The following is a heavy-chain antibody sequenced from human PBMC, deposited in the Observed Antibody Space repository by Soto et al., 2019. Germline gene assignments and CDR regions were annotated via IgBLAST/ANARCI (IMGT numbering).Heavy chain of an antibody. J-gene: IGHJ4*02. V-gene: IGHV1-46*01. Sequence: QVQLVQSGAEVKKPGASVKVSCKASGYTFTSYYMHWVRQAPGQGLEWMGIINPSGGSTSYAQKFQGRVTMTRDTSTSTVYMELSSLRSEDTAVYYCAREYMDCGGDCYSVPLDYWGQGTLVTVSS. CDR2: INPSGGST. CDR1: GYTFTSYY. D-gene: IGHD2-21*02. CDR3: AREYMDCGGDCYSVPLDY.